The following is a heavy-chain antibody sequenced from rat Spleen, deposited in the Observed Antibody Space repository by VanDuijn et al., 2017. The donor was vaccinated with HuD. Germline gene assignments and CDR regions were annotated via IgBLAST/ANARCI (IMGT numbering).Heavy chain of an antibody. CDR1: GFTYSNYV. Sequence: EVQLVESDGGLVQPGRSLKLSCAASGFTYSNYVMAWFRQAPTKGLEWVASISTGGGKTYYRDSVKGRFTISRDYAKNTLYLQMDSLRSEDTATYYCARRYDFDYWGQGVMVTVSS. J-gene: IGHJ2*01. CDR2: ISTGGGKT. V-gene: IGHV5S13*01. D-gene: IGHD1-11*01. CDR3: ARRYDFDY.